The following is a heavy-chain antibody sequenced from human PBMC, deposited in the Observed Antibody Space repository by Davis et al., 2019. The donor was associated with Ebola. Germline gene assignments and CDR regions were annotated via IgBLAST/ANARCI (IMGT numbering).Heavy chain of an antibody. Sequence: PGGSLRLSCAASGFTFSSYGMHWVRQVPGKGLEWVAVIWYDGSNKYYADSVKGRFTISRDNSKNTLYLQMNSLRAEDTAVYYCARDRGGDFEYHYYYYGMDVWGQGTTVTVSS. D-gene: IGHD3-9*01. V-gene: IGHV3-33*01. J-gene: IGHJ6*02. CDR1: GFTFSSYG. CDR2: IWYDGSNK. CDR3: ARDRGGDFEYHYYYYGMDV.